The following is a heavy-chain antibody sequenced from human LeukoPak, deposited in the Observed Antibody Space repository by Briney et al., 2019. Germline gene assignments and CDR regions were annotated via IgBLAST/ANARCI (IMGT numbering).Heavy chain of an antibody. CDR1: GGSISSYY. CDR2: IYYSGST. V-gene: IGHV4-59*01. CDR3: ARDNGGLNGYNFHYFDY. J-gene: IGHJ4*02. D-gene: IGHD5-24*01. Sequence: SETLSLTCTVSGGSISSYYWSWIRQPPGKGLEWIRYIYYSGSTNYNPSLKSRVTISVDTSKNQFSLKLSSVTAADTAVYYCARDNGGLNGYNFHYFDYWGQGTLVTVSS.